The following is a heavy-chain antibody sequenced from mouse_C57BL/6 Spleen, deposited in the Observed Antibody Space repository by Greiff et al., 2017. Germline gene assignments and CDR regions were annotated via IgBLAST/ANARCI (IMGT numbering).Heavy chain of an antibody. CDR1: GYSITSGYY. Sequence: EVQLQESGPGLVKPSQSLSLTCSVTGYSITSGYYWNWIRQFPGNKLEWMGYISYDGSNNYNPSLKNRISITRDTSKNQFFLKLNSVTTEDTATYYCARDGVFYYGSSYVYFDYWGQGTTLTVSS. D-gene: IGHD1-1*01. CDR3: ARDGVFYYGSSYVYFDY. CDR2: ISYDGSN. J-gene: IGHJ2*01. V-gene: IGHV3-6*01.